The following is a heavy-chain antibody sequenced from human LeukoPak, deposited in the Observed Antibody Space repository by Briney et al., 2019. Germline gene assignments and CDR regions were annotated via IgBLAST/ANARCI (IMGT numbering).Heavy chain of an antibody. Sequence: SETLSLTCTVSGGSISSSSYYWGWIRQPPGKGLEWIGSIYYSGSTYYNPSLKSRVTISVDTSKNQFSLKLSSVTAEDTAVYYCARLEPGISAALVVYWGQGTLVTVSS. J-gene: IGHJ4*02. D-gene: IGHD6-25*01. CDR3: ARLEPGISAALVVY. CDR2: IYYSGST. V-gene: IGHV4-39*01. CDR1: GGSISSSSYY.